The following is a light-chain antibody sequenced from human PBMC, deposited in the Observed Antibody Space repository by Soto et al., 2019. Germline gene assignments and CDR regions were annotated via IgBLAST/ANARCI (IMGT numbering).Light chain of an antibody. V-gene: IGLV1-40*01. Sequence: QSFLTQPPSVSGAPGQRATISCTGSSSNIGAGYEVHWYQHLPGKAPKLLIYGNTNRPSGVPDRFSGSKSGTSASLAITGLQAEDEADYYCQSYDTSLSASYVFGGGTKVTVL. CDR2: GNT. J-gene: IGLJ1*01. CDR3: QSYDTSLSASYV. CDR1: SSNIGAGYE.